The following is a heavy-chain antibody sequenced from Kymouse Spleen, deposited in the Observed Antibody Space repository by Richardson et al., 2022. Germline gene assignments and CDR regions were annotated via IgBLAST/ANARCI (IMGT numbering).Heavy chain of an antibody. V-gene: IGHV4-34*01. CDR1: GGSFSGYY. Sequence: QVQLQQWGAGLLKPSETLSLTCAVYGGSFSGYYWSWIRQPPGKGLEWIGEINHSGSTNYNPSLKSRVTISVDTSKNQFSLKLSSVTAADTAVYYCARGYCTNGVCYTFHLWGRGTLVTVSS. CDR2: INHSGST. CDR3: ARGYCTNGVCYTFHL. D-gene: IGHD2-8*01. J-gene: IGHJ2*01.